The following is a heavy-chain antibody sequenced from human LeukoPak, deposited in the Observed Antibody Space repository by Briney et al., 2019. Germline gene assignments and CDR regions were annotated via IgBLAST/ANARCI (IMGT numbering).Heavy chain of an antibody. CDR2: IWYDGSNK. CDR3: AKESGHYFPALDAFDI. CDR1: GFTFSSYA. Sequence: GGSLRLSCAASGFTFSSYAMHWVRQAPGKGLEWVAVIWYDGSNKYYADSVKGRFTISRDNSKNTLYLQMNSLRAEDTAVYYCAKESGHYFPALDAFDIWGQGTMVTVSS. V-gene: IGHV3-33*06. D-gene: IGHD2-21*01. J-gene: IGHJ3*02.